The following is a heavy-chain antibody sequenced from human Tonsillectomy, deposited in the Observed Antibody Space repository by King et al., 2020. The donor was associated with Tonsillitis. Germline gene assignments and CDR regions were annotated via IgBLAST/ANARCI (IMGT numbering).Heavy chain of an antibody. CDR2: ISYDGSNK. CDR3: AKEKMAFWVQLTHGNWFDP. CDR1: GFTFSSYV. V-gene: IGHV3-30*18. Sequence: QVQLVESGGGVVQPGRSLRLSCAASGFTFSSYVMHWVRQAPGKGLEWVAVISYDGSNKYYGDSVKGRLTISRDNSKNTLYPQMNSLRAEDTDVYYCAKEKMAFWVQLTHGNWFDPWGQGTLVTVSS. J-gene: IGHJ5*02. D-gene: IGHD5-24*01.